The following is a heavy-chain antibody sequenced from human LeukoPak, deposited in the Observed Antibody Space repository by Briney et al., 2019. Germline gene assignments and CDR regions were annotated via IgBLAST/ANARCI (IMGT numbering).Heavy chain of an antibody. D-gene: IGHD5-18*01. CDR2: INHSGST. Sequence: SETLSFTCAVYGGSFSGYYWSWIRQSPGKGLEWIGEINHSGSTNYNPSLKSRVTISVDTSKNQFSLKLSSVTAADTAVYYCARDQGYSYGSRSGYLDYYYYYMDVWGKGTTVTISS. J-gene: IGHJ6*03. CDR1: GGSFSGYY. V-gene: IGHV4-34*01. CDR3: ARDQGYSYGSRSGYLDYYYYYMDV.